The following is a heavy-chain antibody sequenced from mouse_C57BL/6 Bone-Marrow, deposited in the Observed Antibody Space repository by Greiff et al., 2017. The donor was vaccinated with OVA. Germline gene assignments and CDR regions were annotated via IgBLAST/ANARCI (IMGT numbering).Heavy chain of an antibody. CDR1: GYTFTSYN. CDR3: SREDYGSSYYAMDY. Sequence: QVQLQQSGAELVRPGASVKMSCQASGYTFTSYNMHWVKQTPRQGLAWIGAISPGNGDTSYNQKFKGKATLTVDKSSSTAYMQLSSLTSEDSAVYVGSREDYGSSYYAMDYWGQGTSVTVSS. V-gene: IGHV1-12*01. D-gene: IGHD1-1*01. J-gene: IGHJ4*01. CDR2: ISPGNGDT.